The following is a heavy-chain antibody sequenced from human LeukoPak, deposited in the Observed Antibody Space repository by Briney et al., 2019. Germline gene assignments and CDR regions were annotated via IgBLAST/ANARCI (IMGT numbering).Heavy chain of an antibody. D-gene: IGHD2-2*02. J-gene: IGHJ4*02. CDR1: GFTFSSYS. V-gene: IGHV3-21*01. CDR3: AYCSSTSCYNSAYSY. Sequence: GGSLRLSCAASGFTFSSYSMNWVRQAPGKGLEWVSSISSSSSYIYYADSVKGRFTISRDNAKNSLYLQMNSLRAEDTAVYYCAYCSSTSCYNSAYSYWGRGTLVTVSS. CDR2: ISSSSSYI.